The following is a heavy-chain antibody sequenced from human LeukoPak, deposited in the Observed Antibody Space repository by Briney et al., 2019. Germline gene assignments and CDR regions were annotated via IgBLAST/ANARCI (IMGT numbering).Heavy chain of an antibody. CDR2: IYYSGST. V-gene: IGHV4-61*01. Sequence: SETLSLTCTVSGGSVSSGSYSWSWIRQPPGKGLEWIGYIYYSGSTNYNPSLKSRVTISVDTSKNQFSLKLSSVTAADTAVYYCARADYGDYGEYYFDYWGQGTLATVSS. CDR1: GGSVSSGSYS. D-gene: IGHD4-17*01. CDR3: ARADYGDYGEYYFDY. J-gene: IGHJ4*02.